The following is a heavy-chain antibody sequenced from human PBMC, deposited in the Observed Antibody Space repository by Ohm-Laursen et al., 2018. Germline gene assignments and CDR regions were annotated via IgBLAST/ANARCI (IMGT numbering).Heavy chain of an antibody. CDR3: ARVDSSDWTFDY. D-gene: IGHD3-22*01. CDR1: GDSISSYY. Sequence: PSETLSLTCTVSGDSISSYYWSWIRQPAGKGLEWIGRIYSSGSTNYNPSLKSRVTISVDTSKNQFSLKVSSVTAADTAVYYCARVDSSDWTFDYWGQGSLVTVSS. V-gene: IGHV4-4*07. CDR2: IYSSGST. J-gene: IGHJ4*02.